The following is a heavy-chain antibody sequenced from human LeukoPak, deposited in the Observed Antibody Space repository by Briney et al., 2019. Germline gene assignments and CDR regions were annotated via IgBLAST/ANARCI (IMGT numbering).Heavy chain of an antibody. Sequence: SETLSLTCTVSGGSISSYYWSWIRQPPGKGLEWIGEINHSGSTNYNPSLKSRVTISVDTSKNQFSLKLSSVTAADTAVYYCARDKWEPRYAFDIWGQGTMVTVS. CDR3: ARDKWEPRYAFDI. D-gene: IGHD1-26*01. J-gene: IGHJ3*02. CDR1: GGSISSYY. CDR2: INHSGST. V-gene: IGHV4-34*01.